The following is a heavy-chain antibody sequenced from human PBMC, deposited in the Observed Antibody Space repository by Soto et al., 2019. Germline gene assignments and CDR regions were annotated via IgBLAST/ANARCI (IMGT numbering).Heavy chain of an antibody. V-gene: IGHV1-69*02. CDR3: ARGSCSGGSCYPSDY. Sequence: QVQLVQSGAEVKKPGSSVKVSCKACGGTFSSYTISWVRQAPGQGLEWMGRIIPILGIANYAQKFQGRVTITADKSTSTAYMELSSLRSEDTAVYYCARGSCSGGSCYPSDYWGQGTLVTVSS. D-gene: IGHD2-15*01. J-gene: IGHJ4*02. CDR2: IIPILGIA. CDR1: GGTFSSYT.